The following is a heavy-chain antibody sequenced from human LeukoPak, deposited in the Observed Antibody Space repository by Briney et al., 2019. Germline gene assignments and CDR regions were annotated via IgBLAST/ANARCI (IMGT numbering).Heavy chain of an antibody. D-gene: IGHD2-2*01. CDR2: ISSSGNTI. V-gene: IGHV3-11*01. Sequence: MTGGSLRLSCAASGFTFSDYYMSWIRQAPGKGLEWVSYISSSGNTIYYTDSVEGRFTISRDNAKNSLCLQMNSLRAEDTAMYYCARGMKVRNYYYYYYYMDVWGKGTTVTVSS. CDR1: GFTFSDYY. CDR3: ARGMKVRNYYYYYYYMDV. J-gene: IGHJ6*03.